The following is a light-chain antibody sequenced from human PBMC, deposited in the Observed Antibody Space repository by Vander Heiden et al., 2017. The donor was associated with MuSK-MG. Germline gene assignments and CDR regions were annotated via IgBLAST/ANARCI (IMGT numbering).Light chain of an antibody. Sequence: IVMTQSPDSLAVSLGARATIHFKCSQSVLYSSNNKNYLAWYQQKPGQPPKLLIYWASTRESGVPDRFSGSGSGTDFTPTISSLQAEDVAVYYCQQYYSTPCTFGQGTKVEIK. CDR1: QSVLYSSNNKNY. V-gene: IGKV4-1*01. CDR3: QQYYSTPCT. J-gene: IGKJ1*01. CDR2: WAS.